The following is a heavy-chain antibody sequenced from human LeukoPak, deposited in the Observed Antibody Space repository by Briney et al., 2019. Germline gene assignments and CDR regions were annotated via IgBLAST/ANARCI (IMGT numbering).Heavy chain of an antibody. Sequence: GGSLRLSCAASGFTFSSYAMHWVRQAPGKGLEWVAFIRYDGSNKYYADSVKGRFTISRDNSKNTLYLQMNSLRAEDTAVYYCAKNQRYSYGYGTSRYYMDVWGKGTTVTVSS. V-gene: IGHV3-30*02. CDR2: IRYDGSNK. CDR3: AKNQRYSYGYGTSRYYMDV. J-gene: IGHJ6*03. CDR1: GFTFSSYA. D-gene: IGHD5-18*01.